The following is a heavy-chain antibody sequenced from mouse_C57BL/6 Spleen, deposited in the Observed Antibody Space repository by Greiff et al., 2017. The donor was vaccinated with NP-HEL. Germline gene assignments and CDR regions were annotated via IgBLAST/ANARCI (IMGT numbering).Heavy chain of an antibody. CDR2: INPNNGGT. V-gene: IGHV1-22*01. D-gene: IGHD2-5*01. CDR1: GYTFTDYN. CDR3: ARTYYSNDYAMDY. J-gene: IGHJ4*01. Sequence: VQLKESGPELVKPGASVKMSCKASGYTFTDYNMHWVKQSHGKSLEWIGYINPNNGGTSYNQKFKGKATLTVNKSSSTAYMELRSLTSEDSAVYYCARTYYSNDYAMDYWGQGTSVTVSS.